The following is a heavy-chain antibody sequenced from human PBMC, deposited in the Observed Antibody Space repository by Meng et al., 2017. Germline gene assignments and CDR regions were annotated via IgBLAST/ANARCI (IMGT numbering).Heavy chain of an antibody. CDR1: GGTFSSYA. CDR3: ARKRALYYYGMDV. Sequence: SVKVSCKASGGTFSSYAISWVRQAPGQGLEWMGGIIPIFGTANYAQKFQGRVTITADKSTSTAYMELSSLRSEDTAVYYCARKRALYYYGMDVWGQGTTVTVSS. J-gene: IGHJ6*02. CDR2: IIPIFGTA. V-gene: IGHV1-69*06.